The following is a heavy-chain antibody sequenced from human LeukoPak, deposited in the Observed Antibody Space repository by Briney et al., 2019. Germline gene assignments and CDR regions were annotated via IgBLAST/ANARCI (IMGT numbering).Heavy chain of an antibody. Sequence: GGSLRLSCAASGFTLDDYAMHWVRQAPGKGLEWVSGISWNSGSIGYADSVKGRFTISRDNAKNSLYLQMNSLRAEDMALYYCAKAGGDCSSTSCSYYGDSAAYFDYWGQGTLVTVSS. CDR2: ISWNSGSI. J-gene: IGHJ4*02. CDR3: AKAGGDCSSTSCSYYGDSAAYFDY. D-gene: IGHD2-2*01. CDR1: GFTLDDYA. V-gene: IGHV3-9*03.